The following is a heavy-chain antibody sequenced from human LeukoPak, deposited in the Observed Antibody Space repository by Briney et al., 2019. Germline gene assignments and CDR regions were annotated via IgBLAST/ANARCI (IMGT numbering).Heavy chain of an antibody. CDR1: GYTFTDYY. CDR2: INPDSGGT. D-gene: IGHD6-13*01. J-gene: IGHJ4*02. Sequence: ASVTVSCKASGYTFTDYYIHWVRQAPGQGLEWMGWINPDSGGTKYAQKFQGRVTMTRDTSISTAYMVLSTSRSDDTAVYYCARDRLAAAGTGGWGQGTLVIVSS. CDR3: ARDRLAAAGTGG. V-gene: IGHV1-2*02.